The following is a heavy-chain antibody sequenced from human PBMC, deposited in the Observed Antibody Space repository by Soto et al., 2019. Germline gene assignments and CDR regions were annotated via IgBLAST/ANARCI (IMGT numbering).Heavy chain of an antibody. D-gene: IGHD5-18*01. V-gene: IGHV1-69*13. J-gene: IGHJ4*02. CDR2: IIPMFGTA. CDR3: ASGIQLWLRRINNGYSG. CDR1: GVTFSTYA. Sequence: ASVKVSCKSPGVTFSTYAISCVRQAPGQGLEWMGGIIPMFGTANYAQRFQDRVTITADESTNTVYMELSSLRSEDTAVYFCASGIQLWLRRINNGYSGWGQGTLVTVSS.